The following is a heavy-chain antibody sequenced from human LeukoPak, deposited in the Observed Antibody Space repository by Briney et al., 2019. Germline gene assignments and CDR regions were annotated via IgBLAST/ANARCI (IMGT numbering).Heavy chain of an antibody. CDR2: ISSSGSST. CDR1: GFTFSNYE. CDR3: ATCYYGSGTYYPYFNY. Sequence: PGGSLRLSCAASGFTFSNYEMSWVRQTPGKGLEWVSYISSSGSSTYYADSVKGRFTISRDNAKNSLYLQMNSLRDEDTAVYYCATCYYGSGTYYPYFNYWGQGTLVTVSS. D-gene: IGHD3-10*01. J-gene: IGHJ4*02. V-gene: IGHV3-48*03.